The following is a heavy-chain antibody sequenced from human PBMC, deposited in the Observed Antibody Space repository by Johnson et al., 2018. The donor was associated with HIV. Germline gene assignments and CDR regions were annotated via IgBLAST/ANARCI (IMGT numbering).Heavy chain of an antibody. CDR1: GFTFSSYA. D-gene: IGHD4/OR15-4a*01. J-gene: IGHJ3*02. Sequence: QVQLVESGGNVVLPGGSLRLSCAASGFTFSSYAMHWVRQAPGKGLAWVSVMYSGGSTYYANSVKGRFTLSRDNSKNTLYLQINTLRTEDTAVYYCANLGDYSGLNGFDIWGQGTMVTVSS. V-gene: IGHV3-NL1*01. CDR2: MYSGGST. CDR3: ANLGDYSGLNGFDI.